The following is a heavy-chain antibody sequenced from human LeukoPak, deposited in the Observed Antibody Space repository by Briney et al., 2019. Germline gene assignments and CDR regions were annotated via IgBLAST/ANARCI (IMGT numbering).Heavy chain of an antibody. D-gene: IGHD4-23*01. CDR3: ARDPDYGGNSPVDY. CDR1: GYTFTSYG. V-gene: IGHV1-18*01. CDR2: ISAYNGNT. Sequence: GESLKISCKASGYTFTSYGISWVRQAPGQGLEWMGWISAYNGNTNYAQKLQGRVTMTTDTSTSTAYMELRSLRSDDTAVYYCARDPDYGGNSPVDYWGQGTLVTVSS. J-gene: IGHJ4*02.